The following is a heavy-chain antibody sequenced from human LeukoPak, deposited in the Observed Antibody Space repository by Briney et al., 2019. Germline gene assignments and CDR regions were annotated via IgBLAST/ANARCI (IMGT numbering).Heavy chain of an antibody. Sequence: PSETLSLTCTVSGGSIRTYYWTWVRQPPGRGLDWVWYIYSSGSTKYNPSPKSRATISMYTSTNQFSLTLSPMSASAPAVCYYARVWSGSFRPWGQGRLVPVS. J-gene: IGHJ5*02. D-gene: IGHD3-10*02. V-gene: IGHV4-4*08. CDR1: GGSIRTYY. CDR2: IYSSGST. CDR3: ARVWSGSFRP.